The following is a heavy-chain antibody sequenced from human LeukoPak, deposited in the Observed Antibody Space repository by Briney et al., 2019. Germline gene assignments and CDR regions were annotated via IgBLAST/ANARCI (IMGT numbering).Heavy chain of an antibody. CDR2: ISGDGGST. V-gene: IGHV3-43*02. Sequence: GGSPRLACAASGFTFDDYAMHWVRQAPGKGLEWVSLISGDGGSTYYADSVKGRFTISRDNSKNSLYLQMNSLRTEDTALYYCAKDMSTGYSSSWFDYWGQGPLVTVSS. D-gene: IGHD6-13*01. CDR3: AKDMSTGYSSSWFDY. CDR1: GFTFDDYA. J-gene: IGHJ4*02.